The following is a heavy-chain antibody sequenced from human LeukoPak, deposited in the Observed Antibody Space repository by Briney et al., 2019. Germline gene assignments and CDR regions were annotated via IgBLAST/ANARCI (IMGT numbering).Heavy chain of an antibody. J-gene: IGHJ6*02. CDR1: GGTFSSYA. CDR2: IIPILGIA. Sequence: SVKVSCRASGGTFSSYAISWVRQAPGQGLEWMGRIIPILGIANYAQKFQGRVTITADKSTSTAYMELSSLRSEDTAVYYCARSIGPRRTDHYGMDVWGQGTTVTVSS. V-gene: IGHV1-69*04. CDR3: ARSIGPRRTDHYGMDV. D-gene: IGHD2-2*01.